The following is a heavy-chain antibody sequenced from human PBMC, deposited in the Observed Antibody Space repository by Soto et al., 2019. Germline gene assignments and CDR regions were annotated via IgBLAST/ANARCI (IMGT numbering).Heavy chain of an antibody. CDR3: ARGYSSSPTNYYYYYGMDV. D-gene: IGHD6-6*01. Sequence: PSQTLSLTCVISGDSVSSNSAAWNWIRQSPSRGLEWLGRTYYRSKWYNDYAVSVKSRITINPDTSKNQFSLQLNSVTPEDTAVYYCARGYSSSPTNYYYYYGMDVWGQGTTVTVPS. V-gene: IGHV6-1*01. CDR2: TYYRSKWYN. J-gene: IGHJ6*02. CDR1: GDSVSSNSAA.